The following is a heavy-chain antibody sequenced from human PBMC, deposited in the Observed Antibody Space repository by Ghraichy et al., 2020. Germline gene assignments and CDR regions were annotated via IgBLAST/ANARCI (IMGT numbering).Heavy chain of an antibody. CDR2: IVVDSDNT. V-gene: IGHV1-58*01. CDR3: AGGHYGDYNYYGMDV. CDR1: GFTFTRSA. J-gene: IGHJ6*02. D-gene: IGHD4-17*01. Sequence: SVKVSCKASGFTFTRSAVQWVRQARGQRLEWMGWIVVDSDNTNYAQRFQERVTITRDMSTNTTYMELRSLRSEDTAIYYCAGGHYGDYNYYGMDVWGQGTTVIVSS.